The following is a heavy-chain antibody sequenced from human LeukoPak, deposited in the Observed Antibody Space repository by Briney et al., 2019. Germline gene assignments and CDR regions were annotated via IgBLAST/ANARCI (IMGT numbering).Heavy chain of an antibody. CDR3: AKAPDDYVWGSYRYTEAY. D-gene: IGHD3-16*02. V-gene: IGHV3-23*01. Sequence: GGSLRLSCAASGFTFDDYAMHWVRQAPGKGLEWVSAISGSGGSTYYADSVKGRFTISRDNSKNTLYLQMNSLRAEDTAVYYCAKAPDDYVWGSYRYTEAYWGQGTLVTVSS. CDR2: ISGSGGST. CDR1: GFTFDDYA. J-gene: IGHJ4*02.